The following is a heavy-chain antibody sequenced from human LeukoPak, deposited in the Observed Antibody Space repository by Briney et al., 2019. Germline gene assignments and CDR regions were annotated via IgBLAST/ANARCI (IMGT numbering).Heavy chain of an antibody. CDR3: ARDLPWFDP. Sequence: GGSLRLSCAASGFTFNSYAMHWVRQAPGKGLEWVAVISYDGSNKYYADSVKGRFTISRDNSKNTLYLQMNSLRAEDTAVYYCARDLPWFDPWGQGTLVTVSS. J-gene: IGHJ5*02. CDR2: ISYDGSNK. V-gene: IGHV3-30*04. CDR1: GFTFNSYA.